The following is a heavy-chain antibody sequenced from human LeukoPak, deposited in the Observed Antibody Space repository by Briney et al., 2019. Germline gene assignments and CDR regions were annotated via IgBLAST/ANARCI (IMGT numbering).Heavy chain of an antibody. CDR2: INPSGGST. D-gene: IGHD1-26*01. Sequence: ASVKVSCKASGYTFTSYYMHWVRQAPGQGLEWMGIINPSGGSTSYAQKFQGRVTMTRDTSTSTVYMELSSLRSEDTAVYYCATPGGVGASFDYWGQGTLVTVSS. V-gene: IGHV1-46*01. CDR3: ATPGGVGASFDY. J-gene: IGHJ4*02. CDR1: GYTFTSYY.